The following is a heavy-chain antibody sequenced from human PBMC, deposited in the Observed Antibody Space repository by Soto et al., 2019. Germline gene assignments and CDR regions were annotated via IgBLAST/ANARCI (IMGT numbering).Heavy chain of an antibody. J-gene: IGHJ4*02. Sequence: PSETLSLTCSVYGGSFSGYYWSWIRQPPGKGLEWIGEINHSGSTNYNPSLKSRVTISVDTSKNQFSLNLRSVTAADTALYYCARRGYTYVLAATLWGQGALVTVSS. CDR1: GGSFSGYY. CDR3: ARRGYTYVLAATL. D-gene: IGHD5-18*01. CDR2: INHSGST. V-gene: IGHV4-34*01.